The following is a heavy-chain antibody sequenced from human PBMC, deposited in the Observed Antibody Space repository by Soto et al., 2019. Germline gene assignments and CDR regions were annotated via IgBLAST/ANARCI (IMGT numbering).Heavy chain of an antibody. J-gene: IGHJ3*02. V-gene: IGHV3-7*03. Sequence: PSETLSLTCTVSGGSVRSGSYYWSWIRQPPGKGLEWVANIKQDGSEKYYVDSVKGRFTISRDNAKNSLYLQMNSLRAEDTAVYYCAREKLDQLVPDAFDIWGQGTMVTVSS. D-gene: IGHD6-6*01. CDR1: GGSVRSGSYY. CDR2: IKQDGSEK. CDR3: AREKLDQLVPDAFDI.